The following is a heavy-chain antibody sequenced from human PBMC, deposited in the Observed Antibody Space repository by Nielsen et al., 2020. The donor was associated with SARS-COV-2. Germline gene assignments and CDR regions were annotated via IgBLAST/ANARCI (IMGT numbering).Heavy chain of an antibody. J-gene: IGHJ4*02. D-gene: IGHD4-11*01. V-gene: IGHV1-2*06. CDR3: ARDRGDSNPFDY. Sequence: ASVKVSCKASGYTFTGYYMHWVRQAPGQGLEWMGRINPNSGGTNYAQKFQGRVTMTMDTSISTAYMELSRLRSDDTAVYYCARDRGDSNPFDYWGQGTLVTVSS. CDR1: GYTFTGYY. CDR2: INPNSGGT.